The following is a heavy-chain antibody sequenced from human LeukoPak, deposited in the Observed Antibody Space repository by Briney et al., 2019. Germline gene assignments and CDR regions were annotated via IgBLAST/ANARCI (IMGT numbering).Heavy chain of an antibody. CDR2: INPNSGGT. J-gene: IGHJ3*02. Sequence: ASVKVSCKASGYTFTGYYMHWVRQAPGQGLEWMGWINPNSGGTNYAQKFQGRVTMTRDTSISTAYMELSRLRSDDTAVYYCARVKYYYDTNALDIWGQGTMVTVSS. CDR3: ARVKYYYDTNALDI. D-gene: IGHD3-22*01. CDR1: GYTFTGYY. V-gene: IGHV1-2*02.